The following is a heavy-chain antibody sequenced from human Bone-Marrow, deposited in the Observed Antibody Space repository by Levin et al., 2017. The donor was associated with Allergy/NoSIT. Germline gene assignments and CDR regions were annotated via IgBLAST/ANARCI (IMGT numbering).Heavy chain of an antibody. CDR1: GYTFTSYY. D-gene: IGHD2-15*01. V-gene: IGHV1-46*01. CDR2: INPSGGST. CDR3: ARGELGYCSGGSCYNWFDP. Sequence: ASVKVSCKASGYTFTSYYMHWVRQAPGQGLEWMGIINPSGGSTSYAQKFQGRVTMTRDTSTSTVYMELSSLRSEDTAVYYCARGELGYCSGGSCYNWFDPWGQGTLVTVSS. J-gene: IGHJ5*02.